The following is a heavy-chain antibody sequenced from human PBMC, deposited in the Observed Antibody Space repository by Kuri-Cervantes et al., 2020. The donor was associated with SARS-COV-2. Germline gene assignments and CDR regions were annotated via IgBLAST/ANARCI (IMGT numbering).Heavy chain of an antibody. CDR2: IYSGGST. CDR3: AIAAAEFFDY. CDR1: GFTVSSNY. V-gene: IGHV3-53*01. Sequence: GESLKISCAASGFTVSSNYMSWVRQAPGKGLEWVSVIYSGGSTYYADSVKGRFTISRDNSKNTLYLQMNSLRAEDTAVYYCAIAAAEFFDYWCQGTLVTVSS. D-gene: IGHD6-13*01. J-gene: IGHJ4*02.